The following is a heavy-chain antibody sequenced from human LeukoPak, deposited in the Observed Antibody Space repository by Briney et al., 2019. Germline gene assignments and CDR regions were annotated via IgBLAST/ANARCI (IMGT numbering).Heavy chain of an antibody. D-gene: IGHD1-26*01. CDR3: AKDYSDSRVGDVFFEY. CDR2: ITSGFTP. J-gene: IGHJ4*02. V-gene: IGHV3-23*01. Sequence: GGSLRLSCAASGLTFSNYAMSWVRQAPGKGLEWVSGITSGFTPHYADSVKGRFTISRDNSKNTFHPQMNSLRAEDTAVYYCAKDYSDSRVGDVFFEYWGQGTLVTVSS. CDR1: GLTFSNYA.